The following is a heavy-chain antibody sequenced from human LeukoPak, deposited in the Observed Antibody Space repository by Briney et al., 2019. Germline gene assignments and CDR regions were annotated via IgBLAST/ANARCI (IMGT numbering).Heavy chain of an antibody. J-gene: IGHJ6*02. CDR2: ISSSGSTI. CDR3: ARDIVVVPAATQYYYYYGMDV. CDR1: GFTFSDYY. Sequence: GESLRLSCAASGFTFSDYYMSWIRQAPGKGLEWVSYISSSGSTIYYADSVKGRFTISRDNAKNSLYLQMNSLRAEDTAVYYCARDIVVVPAATQYYYYYGMDVWGQGTTVTVSS. D-gene: IGHD2-2*01. V-gene: IGHV3-11*01.